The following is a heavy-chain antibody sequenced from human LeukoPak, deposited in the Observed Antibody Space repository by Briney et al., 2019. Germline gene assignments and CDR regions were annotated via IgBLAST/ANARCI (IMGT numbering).Heavy chain of an antibody. CDR3: ARGQTWELLSHFDY. CDR2: IIPIFGTA. Sequence: ASVKVSCKASGGTFSSYAISWVRQAPGQGLEWMGGIIPIFGTANYAQKFQGRVTITADESTSTAYMELSSLRSEDTAVYYCARGQTWELLSHFDYWGQGTLVTVSS. CDR1: GGTFSSYA. D-gene: IGHD1-26*01. J-gene: IGHJ4*02. V-gene: IGHV1-69*13.